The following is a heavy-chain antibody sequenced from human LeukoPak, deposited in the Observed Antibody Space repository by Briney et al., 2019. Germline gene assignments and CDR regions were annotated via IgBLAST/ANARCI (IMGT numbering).Heavy chain of an antibody. D-gene: IGHD3-3*01. Sequence: PGGSLRLSCAASGFTFSSYWMSWVRQAPGKGLEWVANIKQDGSEKYYVDSVKGRFTISRDNAKNSLYLQMNSLRAEDTAVYYCARDDYDFWSGYYYYYYGMDVWGQGTTVTVSS. CDR1: GFTFSSYW. V-gene: IGHV3-7*01. CDR3: ARDDYDFWSGYYYYYYGMDV. CDR2: IKQDGSEK. J-gene: IGHJ6*02.